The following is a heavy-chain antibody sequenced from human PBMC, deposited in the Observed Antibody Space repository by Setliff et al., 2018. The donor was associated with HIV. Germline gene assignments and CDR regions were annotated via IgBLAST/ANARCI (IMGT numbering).Heavy chain of an antibody. Sequence: PGGSLRLSCAASGFTFSNFAMSWARQAPGKGLEWVSSISSSSSYINYADSVKGRFTISRDNPKNSLYLQMNSLRAEDTAVYYCARDRRGIVVVPAAKGYYYYGMDVWGQGTTVTVSS. V-gene: IGHV3-21*01. CDR2: ISSSSSYI. D-gene: IGHD2-2*01. CDR1: GFTFSNFA. J-gene: IGHJ6*02. CDR3: ARDRRGIVVVPAAKGYYYYGMDV.